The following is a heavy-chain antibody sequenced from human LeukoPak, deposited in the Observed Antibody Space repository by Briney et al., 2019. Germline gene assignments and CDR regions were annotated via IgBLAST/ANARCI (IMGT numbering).Heavy chain of an antibody. D-gene: IGHD3-10*01. CDR3: ARDNTYGSGSYYNPPGAFDI. CDR2: ISSSSSYI. Sequence: GGSLRLSCAASGFTFDTYWMHWVRQAPGKGLEWVSSISSSSSYIYYADSVKGRFTISRDNAKNSLYLQMNSLRAEDTAVYYCARDNTYGSGSYYNPPGAFDIWGQGTMVTVSS. J-gene: IGHJ3*02. V-gene: IGHV3-21*01. CDR1: GFTFDTYW.